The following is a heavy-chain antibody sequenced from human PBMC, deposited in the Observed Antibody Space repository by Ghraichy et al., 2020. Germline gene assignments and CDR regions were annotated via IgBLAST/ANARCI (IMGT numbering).Heavy chain of an antibody. CDR2: IYHSGST. V-gene: IGHV4-30-2*01. D-gene: IGHD6-13*01. CDR3: ARAQFGIAAAGIVDY. Sequence: SETLSLTCAVSGGSISSGGYSWSWIRQPPGKGLEWIGYIYHSGSTYYNPSLKSRVTISVDRSKNQFSLKLSSVTAADTAVYYCARAQFGIAAAGIVDYWGQGTLVTVSS. J-gene: IGHJ4*02. CDR1: GGSISSGGYS.